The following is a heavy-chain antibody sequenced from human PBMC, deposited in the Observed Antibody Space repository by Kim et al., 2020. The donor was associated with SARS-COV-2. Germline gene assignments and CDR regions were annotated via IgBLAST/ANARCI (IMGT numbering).Heavy chain of an antibody. D-gene: IGHD3-9*01. CDR1: GGTFSSYG. CDR3: AREYYDILTGYYRHKNYYYYGMDV. J-gene: IGHJ6*02. V-gene: IGHV1-69*13. CDR2: IIPIFGTA. Sequence: SVKVSCKASGGTFSSYGISWVRQAPGQGLEWMGGIIPIFGTANYAQKFQGRVTITADESTSTAYMELSSLRSEDTAVYYCAREYYDILTGYYRHKNYYYYGMDVWGQGTTVTVSS.